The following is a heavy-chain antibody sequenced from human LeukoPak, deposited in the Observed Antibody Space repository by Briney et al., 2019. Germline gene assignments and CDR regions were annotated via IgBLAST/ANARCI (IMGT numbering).Heavy chain of an antibody. Sequence: PSETLSLTCAVYGGSFSGYYWSWIRQPPGKGREWIGEINHSGSTNYNPSLKSRVTISVDTSKNQFSLKLSSVTAADTAVYYCARLLYYYDSSGYYRGTPYYFDYWGQGTLVTVSS. CDR2: INHSGST. D-gene: IGHD3-22*01. CDR3: ARLLYYYDSSGYYRGTPYYFDY. CDR1: GGSFSGYY. V-gene: IGHV4-34*01. J-gene: IGHJ4*02.